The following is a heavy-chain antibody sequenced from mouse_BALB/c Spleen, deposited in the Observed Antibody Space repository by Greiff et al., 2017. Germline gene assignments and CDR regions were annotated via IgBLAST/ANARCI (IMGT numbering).Heavy chain of an antibody. V-gene: IGHV3-2*02. D-gene: IGHD2-14*01. CDR2: ISYSGST. CDR1: GYSITSDYA. CDR3: APYRYDVDWYFDV. J-gene: IGHJ1*01. Sequence: EVQLQQSGPGLVKPSQSLSLTCTVTGYSITSDYAWNWIRQFPGNKLEWMGYISYSGSTSYNPSLKSRISITRDTSKNQFFLQLNSVTTEDTATYYCAPYRYDVDWYFDVWGAGTTVTVSS.